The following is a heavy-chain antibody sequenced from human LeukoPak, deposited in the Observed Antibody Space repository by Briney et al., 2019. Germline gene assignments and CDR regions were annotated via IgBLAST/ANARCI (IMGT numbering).Heavy chain of an antibody. CDR2: IYWNDDK. Sequence: SGPTLVKPTQTLTLTCTFSGFSLSTSGVGVGWIRQPPGKALEWLALIYWNDDKRYSPSLKSRLTITKDTSKNQVVLTMTNMDPVDTATYYCAHGDCSSTSCYIGQPENWFDPRGQGTLVTVSS. CDR1: GFSLSTSGVG. V-gene: IGHV2-5*01. D-gene: IGHD2-2*02. J-gene: IGHJ5*02. CDR3: AHGDCSSTSCYIGQPENWFDP.